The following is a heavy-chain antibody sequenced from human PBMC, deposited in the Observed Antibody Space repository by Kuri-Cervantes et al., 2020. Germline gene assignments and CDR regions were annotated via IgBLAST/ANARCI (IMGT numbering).Heavy chain of an antibody. CDR2: IYPGDSDT. J-gene: IGHJ3*02. V-gene: IGHV5-51*01. CDR1: GYSSTSYW. CDR3: ARPPPNFGHCGGDCYSDAFDI. D-gene: IGHD2-21*01. Sequence: KVSCKGSGYSSTSYWIGWVRQMPGKGLEWMGIIYPGDSDTRYSPSFQGQVTISADKSISTAYLQWSSLKASDTAMYYCARPPPNFGHCGGDCYSDAFDIWGQGTMVTVS.